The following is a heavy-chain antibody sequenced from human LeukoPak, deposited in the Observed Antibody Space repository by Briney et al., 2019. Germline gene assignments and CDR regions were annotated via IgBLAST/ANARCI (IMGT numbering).Heavy chain of an antibody. D-gene: IGHD3-16*02. V-gene: IGHV1-3*01. Sequence: ASVKASCKPAGTASPMHSVRQAPGQSLLQMGSFIAGNGNTKYSQKIQGRVTITRDTPASTAYMELSSLRSEDTAVYYCAREGVFRGVIAYYSYGMDVWGKGTTVTVSS. J-gene: IGHJ6*04. CDR2: FIAGNGNT. CDR3: AREGVFRGVIAYYSYGMDV. CDR1: GTASP.